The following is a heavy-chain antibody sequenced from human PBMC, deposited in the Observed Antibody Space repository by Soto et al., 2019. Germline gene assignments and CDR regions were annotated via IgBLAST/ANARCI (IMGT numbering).Heavy chain of an antibody. V-gene: IGHV3-23*01. J-gene: IGHJ4*02. D-gene: IGHD3-9*01. CDR2: ISGNGGST. CDR3: AKVEAGYYDILTKYYFDY. CDR1: GFTFSSYA. Sequence: GGSLRLSCAASGFTFSSYAMSWVRQAPGKGLEWVSAISGNGGSTYYADSVKGQFNISRDNAKNKLYLQMNSQRAEDTDVYYCAKVEAGYYDILTKYYFDYWGQGTLVTVSS.